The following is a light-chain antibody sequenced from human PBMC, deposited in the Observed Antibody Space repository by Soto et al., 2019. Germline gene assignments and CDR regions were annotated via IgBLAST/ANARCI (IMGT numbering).Light chain of an antibody. Sequence: QSALTQPASVSGSPGQSITISCTGTGSDVGGYDYVSWYQQYPGKAPKLVIYDVTNRPSGVSNRFSGSKSGNTAALIIFGLQAEDEADYYCCSYTSSGTYVFGTGTKDTDL. CDR3: CSYTSSGTYV. CDR2: DVT. J-gene: IGLJ1*01. CDR1: GSDVGGYDY. V-gene: IGLV2-14*03.